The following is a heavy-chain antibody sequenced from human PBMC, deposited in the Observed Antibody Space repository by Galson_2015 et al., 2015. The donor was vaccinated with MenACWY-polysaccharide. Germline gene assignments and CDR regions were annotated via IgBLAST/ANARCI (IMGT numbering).Heavy chain of an antibody. CDR1: GGSISVSGSY. V-gene: IGHV4-39*07. CDR3: VRDKGNFQTYY. D-gene: IGHD4-23*01. CDR2: IDYNEHT. Sequence: ETLSVTCTVSGGSISVSGSYWGWIRQPPGKGLEWIGTIDYNEHTYYKSSLRGRVIISQDKSRNQVFLKLTSVAAADTAVYFCVRDKGNFQTYYWGQGTLVTVSS. J-gene: IGHJ4*02.